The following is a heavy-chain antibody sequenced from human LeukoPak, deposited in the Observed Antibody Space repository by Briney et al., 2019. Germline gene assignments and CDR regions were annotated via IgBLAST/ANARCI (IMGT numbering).Heavy chain of an antibody. J-gene: IGHJ4*02. CDR2: IYYSGST. CDR1: GGSISSYY. Sequence: SETLSLTCTVSGGSISSYYWSWIRQPPGKGLEWIGYIYYSGSTNYNPSLKSRVTISVDTSKNQFSLKLSSVTAADTAVYYCARGSGYSYGYYFDYWGQGTLVTVSS. CDR3: ARGSGYSYGYYFDY. V-gene: IGHV4-59*12. D-gene: IGHD5-18*01.